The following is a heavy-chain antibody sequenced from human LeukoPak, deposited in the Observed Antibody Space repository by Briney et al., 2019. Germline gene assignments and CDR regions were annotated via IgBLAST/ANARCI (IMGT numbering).Heavy chain of an antibody. CDR1: GGSISSSSYY. D-gene: IGHD6-13*01. Sequence: SETLSLTCTVSGGSISSSSYYWGWIRQPPGKGLEWIGSIYYSGRTNSNPSLKSRVTISVDTSRNQFSLRLSSVTAADTAVYYCARKSIVAAGRKPYDYWDQGTLVTVSS. V-gene: IGHV4-39*07. CDR3: ARKSIVAAGRKPYDY. J-gene: IGHJ4*02. CDR2: IYYSGRT.